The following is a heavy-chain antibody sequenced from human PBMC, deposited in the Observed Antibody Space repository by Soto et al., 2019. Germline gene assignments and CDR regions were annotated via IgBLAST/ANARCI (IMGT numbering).Heavy chain of an antibody. J-gene: IGHJ6*02. V-gene: IGHV3-9*01. CDR3: AKDKSNGMDV. Sequence: GGSLRLSCAASGFTFDDYVMHWVRQAPGKGLEWVSSISWNSNSIVYADSVKGRFTISRDNAKNFLYLQMNSLRPEDTALYYCAKDKSNGMDVWGQGTTVTVSS. CDR2: ISWNSNSI. CDR1: GFTFDDYV.